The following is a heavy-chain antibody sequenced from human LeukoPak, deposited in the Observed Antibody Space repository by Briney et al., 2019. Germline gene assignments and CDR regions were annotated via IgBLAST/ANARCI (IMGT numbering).Heavy chain of an antibody. D-gene: IGHD3-10*01. V-gene: IGHV4-59*08. CDR3: ARHYSSGTYPLDY. Sequence: PSETLSLTCTVSGDSISSSYWSWIRQPPGRGLEWIGHIYYSKSTTYNPSLKSRLTMSIDTSKNQFSLKLSSVTAADTAVYYCARHYSSGTYPLDYWGQGTLVTVSP. CDR1: GDSISSSY. J-gene: IGHJ4*02. CDR2: IYYSKST.